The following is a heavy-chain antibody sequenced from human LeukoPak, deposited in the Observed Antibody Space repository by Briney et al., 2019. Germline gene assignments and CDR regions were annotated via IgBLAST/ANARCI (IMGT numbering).Heavy chain of an antibody. CDR2: ISYDGSNK. Sequence: PGGSLRLSCAASGFNFRSYVMYWVRQAPGKGLEWVAVISYDGSNKYYADSVNGRFTISRDNSKNTLYLQMNSLRAEDTAAYYCARGGHGCSYASGLDYWGQGTLVTVSS. J-gene: IGHJ4*02. V-gene: IGHV3-30*04. CDR3: ARGGHGCSYASGLDY. D-gene: IGHD5-18*01. CDR1: GFNFRSYV.